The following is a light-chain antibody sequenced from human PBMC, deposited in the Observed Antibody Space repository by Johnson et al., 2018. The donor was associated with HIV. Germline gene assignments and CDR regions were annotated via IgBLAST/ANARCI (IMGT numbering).Light chain of an antibody. CDR1: SSNIGNNY. Sequence: QSVLTQPPSVSAAPGQRVTISCSGSSSNIGNNYVSWYQQLPGTAPKLLIYETNKRPSEIPDRFSGSKSGTSATLGITGLQTEDEADYYCGTWDSSLSAYVFGTGTKVTVL. CDR3: GTWDSSLSAYV. V-gene: IGLV1-51*01. J-gene: IGLJ1*01. CDR2: ETN.